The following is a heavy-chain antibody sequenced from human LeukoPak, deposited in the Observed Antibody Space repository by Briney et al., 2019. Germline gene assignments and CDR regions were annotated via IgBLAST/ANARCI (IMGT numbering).Heavy chain of an antibody. CDR1: VYTFTSYY. Sequence: ASVKVSCKASVYTFTSYYMHWVRQAPGQGLEWMGIINPSGGSTSYAQKFQGRVTMTRDTSTSTVYMELNSLRSEDTAVYYCARDTYCSGGSCYSGYFDYWGQGTLVTASS. CDR3: ARDTYCSGGSCYSGYFDY. V-gene: IGHV1-46*01. J-gene: IGHJ4*02. CDR2: INPSGGST. D-gene: IGHD2-15*01.